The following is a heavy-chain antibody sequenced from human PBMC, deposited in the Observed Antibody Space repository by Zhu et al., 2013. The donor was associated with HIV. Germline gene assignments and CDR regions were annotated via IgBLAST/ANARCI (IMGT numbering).Heavy chain of an antibody. CDR2: INPNSGGT. CDR1: GYTFTDYY. J-gene: IGHJ4*02. D-gene: IGHD3-22*01. Sequence: QVQLVQSGAEVKKPGASVKVSCKASGYTFTDYYIHWVRLAPGQGLEWMGWINPNSGGTNYGQRFQGRVTMTRDTSISTAYMDLRRLRSDDTAVYYCAREGVVIPDYWGQGTLVTVSS. V-gene: IGHV1-2*02. CDR3: AREGVVIPDY.